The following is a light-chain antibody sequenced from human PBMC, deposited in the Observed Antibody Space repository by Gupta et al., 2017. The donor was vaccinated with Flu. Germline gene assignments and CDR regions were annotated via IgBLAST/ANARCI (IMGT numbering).Light chain of an antibody. Sequence: DIVLTQSPESLTVSLGERTTINCKSSQSVLFSANDQNYLAWYQQKPGQPPKLLIYWASTRESGVPDRFSGSGSGTDFTLTLNSLQPEDVAVYFCQQYHGTPWTFGQGTRVEV. CDR2: WAS. J-gene: IGKJ1*01. CDR3: QQYHGTPWT. V-gene: IGKV4-1*01. CDR1: QSVLFSANDQNY.